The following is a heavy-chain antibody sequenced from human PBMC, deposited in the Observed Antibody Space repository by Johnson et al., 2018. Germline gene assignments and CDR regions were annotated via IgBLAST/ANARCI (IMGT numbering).Heavy chain of an antibody. CDR1: GFTFSSYG. CDR2: IWYDGSNK. Sequence: QVQLVESGGGVVQPGRSLRLSCAASGFTFSSYGMHWVRQAPGKGLEWVAVIWYDGSNKYYADSVKGRFTISRDNSKNTLYLQMNSLRAEDTAVYFCARDFSSRWYNYMDVWGKGTTVTVTS. J-gene: IGHJ6*03. CDR3: ARDFSSRWYNYMDV. D-gene: IGHD6-13*01. V-gene: IGHV3-33*01.